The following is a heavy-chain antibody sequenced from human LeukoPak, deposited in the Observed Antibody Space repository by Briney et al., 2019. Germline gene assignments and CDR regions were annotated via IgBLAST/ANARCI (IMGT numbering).Heavy chain of an antibody. J-gene: IGHJ4*02. CDR2: IYTNGDT. CDR3: ARAAGAAGGQYFDY. Sequence: SETLSLTCTVSGGSISGYFWSWIRQPAGQGLEWIGRIYTNGDTRYNPSLKSRVTMSVDTSKNQLSLKPRPVTAADTAVYYCARAAGAAGGQYFDYWGQGMLVTVSS. V-gene: IGHV4-4*07. CDR1: GGSISGYF. D-gene: IGHD6-13*01.